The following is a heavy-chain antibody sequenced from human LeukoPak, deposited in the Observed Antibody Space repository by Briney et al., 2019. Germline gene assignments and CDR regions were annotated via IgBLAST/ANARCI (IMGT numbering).Heavy chain of an antibody. V-gene: IGHV1-3*04. CDR1: GYTFTDHA. Sequence: GASVKVSCKASGYTFTDHAMHWVRQAPGERLEWMGWINTGKGNTKYSQKFQGRVTITMDTSASTAYMELSSLRSEDTAVYYCARDHVVGLAPFDPWGQGTLVTVSS. D-gene: IGHD2-15*01. J-gene: IGHJ5*02. CDR3: ARDHVVGLAPFDP. CDR2: INTGKGNT.